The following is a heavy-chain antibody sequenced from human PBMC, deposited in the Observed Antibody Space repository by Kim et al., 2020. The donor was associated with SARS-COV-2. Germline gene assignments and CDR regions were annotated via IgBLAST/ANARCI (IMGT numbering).Heavy chain of an antibody. Sequence: SVKGRFTISRDNSKNTLYLQMNSLRAEDTAVYYCAKSPRSIVATPHLDYWGQGTLVTVSS. D-gene: IGHD5-12*01. V-gene: IGHV3-23*01. CDR3: AKSPRSIVATPHLDY. J-gene: IGHJ4*02.